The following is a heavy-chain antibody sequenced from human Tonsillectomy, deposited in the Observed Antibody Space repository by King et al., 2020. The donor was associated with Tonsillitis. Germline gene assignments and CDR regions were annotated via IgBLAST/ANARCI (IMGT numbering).Heavy chain of an antibody. CDR1: GFTFSYYT. CDR2: ISSNGGST. CDR3: VKLTYDSSAYPF. J-gene: IGHJ4*02. D-gene: IGHD3-22*01. Sequence: VQLVESGGGLVQPGGSLRLACSASGFTFSYYTMHWVRQAPGKGLEYVSAISSNGGSTYYADSVKGRFTISRDDSKNTLYVQMSSLRAEDTAVYYCVKLTYDSSAYPFWGQGTLVPVSS. V-gene: IGHV3-64*05.